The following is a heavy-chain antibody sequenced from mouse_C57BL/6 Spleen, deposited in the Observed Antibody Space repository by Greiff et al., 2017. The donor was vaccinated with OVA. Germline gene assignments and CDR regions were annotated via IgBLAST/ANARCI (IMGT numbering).Heavy chain of an antibody. J-gene: IGHJ2*01. D-gene: IGHD1-1*01. Sequence: QVQLQQPGAELVKPGASVKMSCKASGYTFTSYWITWVKQRPGQGLEWIGDLYPGSGSTNYNEKFKSKATLTVDTSSRTAYMQLSSLTSEDSAVYYCAREKKYYGSSYNFDYWGQGTTLTVSS. CDR2: LYPGSGST. V-gene: IGHV1-55*01. CDR3: AREKKYYGSSYNFDY. CDR1: GYTFTSYW.